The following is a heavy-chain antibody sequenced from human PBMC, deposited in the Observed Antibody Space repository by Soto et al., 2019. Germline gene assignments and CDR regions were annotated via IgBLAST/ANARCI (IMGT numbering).Heavy chain of an antibody. Sequence: EVQLVESGGGLVQPGGSLRLSCAASGFTFSSYWMNWVRQAPGKGLEWVASIDQDGSAKYYVDSVKGRFTISKDNAKNSVYRQMNSLRAEDTADYYCARGHSSSPNWFDPWGQGTLVTVSS. D-gene: IGHD6-6*01. CDR3: ARGHSSSPNWFDP. CDR1: GFTFSSYW. CDR2: IDQDGSAK. V-gene: IGHV3-7*03. J-gene: IGHJ5*02.